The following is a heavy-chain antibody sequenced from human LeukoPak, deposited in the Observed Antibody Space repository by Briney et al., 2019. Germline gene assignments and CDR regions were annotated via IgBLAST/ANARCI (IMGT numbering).Heavy chain of an antibody. J-gene: IGHJ4*02. CDR2: INDYGRT. V-gene: IGHV4-34*01. Sequence: SETLSLTCAVYGGSFSDYYWSWTRQFPGKGLEWIGEINDYGRTNYNPSLKSRVTVSVDTSKKQISLKLNSVTAADTAVYYCGNLAKNWGQGTLVTVSS. CDR1: GGSFSDYY. CDR3: GNLAKN.